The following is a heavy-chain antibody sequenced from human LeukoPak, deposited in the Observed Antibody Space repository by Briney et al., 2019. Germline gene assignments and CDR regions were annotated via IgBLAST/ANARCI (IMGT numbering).Heavy chain of an antibody. CDR1: GFMFGNHG. Sequence: GGSLRLFCEGSGFMFGNHGLIWVRQAPGKGLDWLSFIGPSGVTRLYANSVKGRFTISRDNAENSVFLQMNSLRVEDTAVYYCARVSPMTDGAFDLWGQGVMVTVSS. D-gene: IGHD2-21*02. CDR3: ARVSPMTDGAFDL. CDR2: IGPSGVTR. J-gene: IGHJ3*01. V-gene: IGHV3-48*04.